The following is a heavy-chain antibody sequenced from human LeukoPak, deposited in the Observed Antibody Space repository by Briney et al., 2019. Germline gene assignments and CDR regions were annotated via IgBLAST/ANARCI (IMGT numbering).Heavy chain of an antibody. CDR3: AGTTSIAARPDY. D-gene: IGHD6-6*01. CDR2: IYHSGST. Sequence: SGTLSLTCAVSGGSISSSTWWTWVRQPPGKGLEWIGEIYHSGSTNYNPSLKSRVTISVDTSKNQFSLKLSSVTAADTAVYYCAGTTSIAARPDYWGQGTLVTVSS. CDR1: GGSISSSTW. J-gene: IGHJ4*02. V-gene: IGHV4-4*02.